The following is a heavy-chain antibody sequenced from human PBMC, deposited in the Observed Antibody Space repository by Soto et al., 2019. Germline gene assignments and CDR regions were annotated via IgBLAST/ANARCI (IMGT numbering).Heavy chain of an antibody. V-gene: IGHV1-8*01. CDR1: GYTFTSYD. CDR3: ARVPGGGYYDFWSGYYTVGGLDY. Sequence: ASVKVSCKASGYTFTSYDINWVRQATRQGLEWMGWMNPNSGNTGYAQKFQGRVIMTRNTSISTAYMELSSLRSEDTAVYYCARVPGGGYYDFWSGYYTVGGLDYWGQGTLVTVSS. CDR2: MNPNSGNT. J-gene: IGHJ4*02. D-gene: IGHD3-3*01.